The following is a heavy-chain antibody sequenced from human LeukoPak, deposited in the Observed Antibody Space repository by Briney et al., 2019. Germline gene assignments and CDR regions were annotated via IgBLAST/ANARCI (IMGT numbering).Heavy chain of an antibody. CDR1: GFAFRNYY. V-gene: IGHV3-11*01. Sequence: GGSLRLSCAASGFAFRNYYMDWVRQAPGKGLEWVAYISNSGSIIYYAESVKGRFTISRDNAKNSLYLQMNSLRAEDTALYYCARDLAMADRDLDYWGQGTLVTVSS. CDR3: ARDLAMADRDLDY. D-gene: IGHD6-19*01. CDR2: ISNSGSII. J-gene: IGHJ4*02.